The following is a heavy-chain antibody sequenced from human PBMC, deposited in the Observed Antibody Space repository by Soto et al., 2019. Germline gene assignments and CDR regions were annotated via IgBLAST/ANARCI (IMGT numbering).Heavy chain of an antibody. J-gene: IGHJ4*02. CDR3: ARDYYDSSSGPWDY. Sequence: GGSLRLSCAASGFTFSSYWMSWVRQAPGKGLEWVANIKQDGSEKYYVDSVKGRFTISRDNAKNSLYLQMNSLRAEDTAVYYCARDYYDSSSGPWDYWGQGTLVTVSS. CDR2: IKQDGSEK. V-gene: IGHV3-7*01. CDR1: GFTFSSYW. D-gene: IGHD3-22*01.